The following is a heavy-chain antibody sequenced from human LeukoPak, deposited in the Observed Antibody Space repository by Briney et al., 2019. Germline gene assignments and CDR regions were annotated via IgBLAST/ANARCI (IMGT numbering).Heavy chain of an antibody. V-gene: IGHV3-30*02. CDR3: AKVLRFLESDAFDI. D-gene: IGHD3-3*01. CDR2: IRYDGSNK. J-gene: IGHJ3*02. CDR1: GFTFSSYG. Sequence: GGSLRLSCAASGFTFSSYGMHWVRQAPGKGLEWVAFIRYDGSNKYYADSVKGRFTISRDNSKNTLYLQMNSLRAEDTAVYYCAKVLRFLESDAFDIWGQGTMVTVSS.